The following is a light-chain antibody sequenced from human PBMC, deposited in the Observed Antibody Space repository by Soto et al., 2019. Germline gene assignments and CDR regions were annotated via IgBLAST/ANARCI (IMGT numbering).Light chain of an antibody. CDR1: QSVSSNY. J-gene: IGKJ1*01. CDR2: GAS. CDR3: QQYDTAPRT. Sequence: EVMLTQSPGTLSLSPGERATLSCRASQSVSSNYVAWYQQKSGLAPRLLIYGASNRAPGIPDRFSGSGSGTDFTLTIRRLEHEDFAAYYCQQYDTAPRTFGQVTKVDFK. V-gene: IGKV3-20*01.